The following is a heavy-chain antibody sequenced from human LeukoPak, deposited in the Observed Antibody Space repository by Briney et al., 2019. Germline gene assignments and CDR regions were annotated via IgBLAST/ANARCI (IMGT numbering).Heavy chain of an antibody. D-gene: IGHD1/OR15-1a*01. J-gene: IGHJ6*03. Sequence: GGSLRLSCAASGFTVSSNFMSWVRQAPGKGPEWVSVIYSGGTTYYADSVKGRFTISRDNSKNTLYLQMDSLRAEDTAVYYCARDGYGNNYMDVWGKGTTVTVSS. CDR1: GFTVSSNF. CDR2: IYSGGTT. V-gene: IGHV3-53*01. CDR3: ARDGYGNNYMDV.